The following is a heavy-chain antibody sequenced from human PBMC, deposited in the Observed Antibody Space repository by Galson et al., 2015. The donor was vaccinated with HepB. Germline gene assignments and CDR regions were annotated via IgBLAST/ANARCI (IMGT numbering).Heavy chain of an antibody. CDR3: ASGHGGYFDWLPKRVSLNYYYYYMDV. Sequence: ETLSLPCTVSGGSISSYYWSWIRQPPGKGLEWIGYIYYSGSTNYNPSLKSRVTISVDTSKNQFSLKLSSVTAADTAVYYCASGHGGYFDWLPKRVSLNYYYYYMDVWGKGTTVTVSS. CDR2: IYYSGST. CDR1: GGSISSYY. D-gene: IGHD3-9*01. V-gene: IGHV4-59*01. J-gene: IGHJ6*03.